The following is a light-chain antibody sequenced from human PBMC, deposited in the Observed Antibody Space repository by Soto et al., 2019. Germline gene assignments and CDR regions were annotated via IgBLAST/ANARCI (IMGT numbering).Light chain of an antibody. CDR2: SYN. J-gene: IGLJ1*01. V-gene: IGLV1-44*01. CDR3: AAWDDSLNGDV. Sequence: QSVLTQPPSASGTPGQRVTISCSGSRSNIGSNTVNWYQQLPGTAPKLLIYSYNQRPSGVPDRFSGSKSGTSASLAISGLQSEDEADYYCAAWDDSLNGDVFGTGTKVTVL. CDR1: RSNIGSNT.